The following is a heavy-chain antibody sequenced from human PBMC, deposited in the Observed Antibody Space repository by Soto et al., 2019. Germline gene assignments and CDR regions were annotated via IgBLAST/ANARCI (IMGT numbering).Heavy chain of an antibody. J-gene: IGHJ5*02. D-gene: IGHD3-10*01. CDR3: ARMASSGSLNWFDP. CDR2: MNPGSGNT. V-gene: IGHV1-8*01. CDR1: GYTFTNYE. Sequence: ASVKVSCKASGYTFTNYEINCVRQSTLQWLDWMGWMNPGSGNTGYAHKFQGRVTMTRNISISTAYMELSRLGSDDTAIYYCARMASSGSLNWFDPWGQGTLVTVSS.